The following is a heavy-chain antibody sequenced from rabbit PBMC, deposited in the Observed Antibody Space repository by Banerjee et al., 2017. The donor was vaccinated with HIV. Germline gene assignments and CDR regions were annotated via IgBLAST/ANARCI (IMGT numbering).Heavy chain of an antibody. V-gene: IGHV1S40*01. D-gene: IGHD1-1*01. Sequence: QSLEESGGDLVKPGASLTLTCTASGIDFSRYYYMCWVRQAPGKGLEWIACFYAGSSGTTYYASWAKGRFTISKTSPTTVTLQMTSLTVADTATYLCAGSLVDNANLWGPGTLVTVS. J-gene: IGHJ4*01. CDR1: GIDFSRYYY. CDR3: AGSLVDNANL. CDR2: FYAGSSGTT.